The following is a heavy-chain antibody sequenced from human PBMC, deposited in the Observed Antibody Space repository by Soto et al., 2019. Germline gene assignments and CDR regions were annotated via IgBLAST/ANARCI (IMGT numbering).Heavy chain of an antibody. V-gene: IGHV3-23*01. CDR1: GFTFSTYA. J-gene: IGHJ6*02. D-gene: IGHD1-1*01. CDR3: VKGYWKGDV. CDR2: SSGSGGSI. Sequence: EVQLLESGGGLVQPGGSLRLSCAASGFTFSTYAMKWVRKAPGNGLEWVSASSGSGGSIQYADSVEGRFAISRDNSKNTLYLPMISLIDDNTAVDHCVKGYWKGDVGGQGTTVTVSS.